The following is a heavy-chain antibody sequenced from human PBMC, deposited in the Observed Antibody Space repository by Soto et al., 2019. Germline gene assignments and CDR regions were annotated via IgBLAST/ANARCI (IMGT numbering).Heavy chain of an antibody. CDR3: VRDQWPYSSGWDAFDI. CDR2: ISSNGHST. V-gene: IGHV3-64*01. CDR1: GFTFSTYG. J-gene: IGHJ3*02. Sequence: EVQLVESGGGLVQPGGSLRLSWAASGFTFSTYGRHWVRQAPGKGLEYVSTISSNGHSTYYANSVKGRFTISRDSSKNTLYLQMGSLRAEDMAVYYCVRDQWPYSSGWDAFDIWGQGTMVTVSS. D-gene: IGHD6-19*01.